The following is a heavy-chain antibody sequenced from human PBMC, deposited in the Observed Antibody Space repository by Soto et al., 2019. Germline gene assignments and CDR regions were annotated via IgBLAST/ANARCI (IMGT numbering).Heavy chain of an antibody. Sequence: QVQLQESGPGLMKPSQTLSLTCTVSGDSISSGDYYWTWVRQPPGKGLEWIGYIDYSGNTYYTPSLKSRVTLSVDTSKNQFSLRLTSVTAADTAVYYCARCNDYGDYFDYWGQGTLATVSS. D-gene: IGHD4-17*01. CDR3: ARCNDYGDYFDY. CDR2: IDYSGNT. J-gene: IGHJ4*02. V-gene: IGHV4-30-4*01. CDR1: GDSISSGDYY.